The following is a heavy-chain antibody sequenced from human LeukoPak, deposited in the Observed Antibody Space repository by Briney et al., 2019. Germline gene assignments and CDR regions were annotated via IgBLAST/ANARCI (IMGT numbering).Heavy chain of an antibody. D-gene: IGHD3-9*01. CDR2: ISAYNGNT. V-gene: IGHV1-18*01. J-gene: IGHJ4*02. Sequence: ASVKVSCKASGYTFTSYGISWVRQDPGRGLEWMGCISAYNGNTNYAQKLEGRVTMTTDTSTSTAYMELRSLRSDDTAVYYCARGRMVRYFDWLPTNYFDYWSQGTLVTVSS. CDR1: GYTFTSYG. CDR3: ARGRMVRYFDWLPTNYFDY.